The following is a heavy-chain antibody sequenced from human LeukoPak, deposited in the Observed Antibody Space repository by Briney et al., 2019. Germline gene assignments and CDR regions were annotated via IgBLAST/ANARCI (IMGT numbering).Heavy chain of an antibody. Sequence: PSETLSLTCAVYGGSFSGYYWSWIRQPPGKGLEWIGEINHSGSTNYNPSLKSRVTISVDTSKNQFSLKLISVTAADTAVYYCARAWYDYDSSGYYPFDYWGQGTLVTVSS. CDR2: INHSGST. J-gene: IGHJ4*02. V-gene: IGHV4-34*01. D-gene: IGHD3-22*01. CDR1: GGSFSGYY. CDR3: ARAWYDYDSSGYYPFDY.